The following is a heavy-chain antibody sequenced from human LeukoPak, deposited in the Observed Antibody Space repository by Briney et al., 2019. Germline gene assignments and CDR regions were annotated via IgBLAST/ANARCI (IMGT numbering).Heavy chain of an antibody. D-gene: IGHD3-22*01. J-gene: IGHJ4*02. CDR3: ATWITMIVVVTSL. CDR2: IYYSGST. Sequence: PSETLSLTRTVSGGSISSSSYYWGWIRPPPGKGLEWIGSIYYSGSTYYNPSLKSRVTISVDTSKNQFSLKLSSVTAADTAVYYCATWITMIVVVTSLWGQGTLVTVSS. CDR1: GGSISSSSYY. V-gene: IGHV4-39*01.